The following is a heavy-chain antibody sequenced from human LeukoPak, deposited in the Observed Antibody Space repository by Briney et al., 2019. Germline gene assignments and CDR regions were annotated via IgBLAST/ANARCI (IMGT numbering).Heavy chain of an antibody. Sequence: SETLSLTCTVSGDSISSYYWSWIRQPPGKGLEWIGNIYYSGSTNYNPFLKSRVTISLDTSKKQFSLKMTSVTAADTAVYYCATGQQMNDHWGQGTLVTVSS. CDR1: GDSISSYY. CDR2: IYYSGST. CDR3: ATGQQMNDH. D-gene: IGHD6-13*01. V-gene: IGHV4-59*01. J-gene: IGHJ5*02.